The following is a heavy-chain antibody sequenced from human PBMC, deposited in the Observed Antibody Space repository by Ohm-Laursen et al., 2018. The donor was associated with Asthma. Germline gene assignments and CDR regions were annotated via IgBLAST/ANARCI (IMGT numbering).Heavy chain of an antibody. CDR3: ARHVYCSGGSCYVYWYFDL. V-gene: IGHV4-39*01. CDR1: GGSIRSSSYY. Sequence: SETLSLTCTVSGGSIRSSSYYWGWIRQPPGKGPEWIGSIYYSGTTYYNPSLKSRVTISVDTSKNQFSLKLSSVTAADTALYYCARHVYCSGGSCYVYWYFDLWGRGTLVTVSS. D-gene: IGHD2-15*01. J-gene: IGHJ2*01. CDR2: IYYSGTT.